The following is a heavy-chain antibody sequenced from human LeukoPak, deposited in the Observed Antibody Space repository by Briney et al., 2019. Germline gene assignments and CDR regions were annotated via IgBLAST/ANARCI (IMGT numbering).Heavy chain of an antibody. D-gene: IGHD3-22*01. CDR2: INTNTGNP. Sequence: ASVKVSCKASGYTFTSYAMNWVRQAPGQGLEWMGWINTNTGNPTYAQGFTGRFVFSLDTSVSTAYLQISSLKAEDTAVYYCARDPTAGGYYYGDWFDPWGQGTLVTVSS. V-gene: IGHV7-4-1*02. CDR3: ARDPTAGGYYYGDWFDP. J-gene: IGHJ5*02. CDR1: GYTFTSYA.